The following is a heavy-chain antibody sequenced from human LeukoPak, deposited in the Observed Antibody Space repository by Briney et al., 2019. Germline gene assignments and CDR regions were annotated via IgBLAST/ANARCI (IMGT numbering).Heavy chain of an antibody. V-gene: IGHV4-59*01. J-gene: IGHJ5*02. CDR2: IYYSGST. CDR3: ASGGFCGSTTCYPNWFDP. Sequence: TSSETLSLTCTVSGGSISSYYWSWIRQPPGKGLEWIGYIYYSGSTNYNPSLKSRVTISIDTSKNQFSLKLSSVTAADTAVYYCASGGFCGSTTCYPNWFDPWGQGTLVTVSS. CDR1: GGSISSYY. D-gene: IGHD2-2*01.